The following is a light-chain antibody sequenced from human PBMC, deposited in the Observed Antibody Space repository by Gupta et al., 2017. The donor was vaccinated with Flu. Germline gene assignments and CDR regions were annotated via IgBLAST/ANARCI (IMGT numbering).Light chain of an antibody. J-gene: IGLJ2*01. Sequence: RATTISCTGTNSNIGAYNYVSWYQQHPVKAPKLMIFAANNRPSGISTRFSGSKSGYTASLIISGLQAEDEPLYYCSSYTRRYTLFAGGT. V-gene: IGLV2-14*01. CDR1: NSNIGAYNY. CDR2: AAN. CDR3: SSYTRRYTL.